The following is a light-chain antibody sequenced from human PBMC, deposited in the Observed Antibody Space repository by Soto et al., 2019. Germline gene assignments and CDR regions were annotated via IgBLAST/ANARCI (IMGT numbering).Light chain of an antibody. CDR1: QSVSNNY. J-gene: IGKJ2*01. V-gene: IGKV3-20*01. CDR2: GSS. Sequence: EVVLTQSPGTLSLSPGERASLSCMASQSVSNNYLAWYQQKPGQSPKLLIFGSSDRATGIPDRFSGSGSGTDVTLTISRLEPEDFAVYYCQQYGSSPPYTFGQGTKLEIK. CDR3: QQYGSSPPYT.